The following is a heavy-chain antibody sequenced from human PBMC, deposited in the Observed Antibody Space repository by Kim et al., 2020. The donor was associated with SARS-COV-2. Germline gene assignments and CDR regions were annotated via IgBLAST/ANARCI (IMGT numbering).Heavy chain of an antibody. CDR2: T. D-gene: IGHD3-16*01. V-gene: IGHV4-59*01. Sequence: TNTNPSLKSRVPISVDTSKNPFSPKLSSVTAADTAVYYCARVKGGDAFDIWGQGTMVTVSS. J-gene: IGHJ3*02. CDR3: ARVKGGDAFDI.